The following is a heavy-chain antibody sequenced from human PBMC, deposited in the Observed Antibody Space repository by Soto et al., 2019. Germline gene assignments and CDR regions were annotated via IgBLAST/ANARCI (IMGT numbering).Heavy chain of an antibody. Sequence: QVQLVQSGAEVKEPGSSVRVSCKASGGTFDNFIMNWVRQTPGQGLEWMGGIVPMLGTPTYAETFKGRFTISANRSTSTMYMEVTSLRSEDTAIYYCARNGTYSSSLSQYSGMDVWGQCTTVTVSS. D-gene: IGHD1-26*01. CDR3: ARNGTYSSSLSQYSGMDV. V-gene: IGHV1-69*06. CDR1: GGTFDNFI. J-gene: IGHJ6*02. CDR2: IVPMLGTP.